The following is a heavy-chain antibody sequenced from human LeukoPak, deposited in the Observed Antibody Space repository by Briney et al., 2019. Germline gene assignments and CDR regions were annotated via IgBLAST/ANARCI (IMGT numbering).Heavy chain of an antibody. CDR1: GYSLTSYY. Sequence: ASVKVSCKASGYSLTSYYMHWVRQAPGQGLEWMGIINPSGGFTSYAQKFQGRVTMTRDTSTSTVYMELSSLRSEDTAVYYCARDREMATGGFDFWGQGTLVTVFS. CDR2: INPSGGFT. V-gene: IGHV1-46*01. J-gene: IGHJ3*01. CDR3: ARDREMATGGFDF. D-gene: IGHD5-24*01.